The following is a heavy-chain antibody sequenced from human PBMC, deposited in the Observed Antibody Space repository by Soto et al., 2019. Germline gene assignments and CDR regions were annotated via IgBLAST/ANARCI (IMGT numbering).Heavy chain of an antibody. Sequence: SETLSLTCTVSGGSITNYYWSWIRQLPGKGLEWIGYIYYSGSTNDNPSLKNRVTMSVDMSKQQLSLKLTSVTAADTAVYYCARQNRYTFDYFDYWGQGTLVTVSS. J-gene: IGHJ4*02. CDR1: GGSITNYY. D-gene: IGHD5-18*01. CDR3: ARQNRYTFDYFDY. V-gene: IGHV4-59*08. CDR2: IYYSGST.